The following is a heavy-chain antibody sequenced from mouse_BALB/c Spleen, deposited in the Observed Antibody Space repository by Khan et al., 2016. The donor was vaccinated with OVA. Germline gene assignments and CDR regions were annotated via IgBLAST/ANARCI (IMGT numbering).Heavy chain of an antibody. CDR1: GFSLTNYG. Sequence: VQLKQSGPGLVAPSQSLSITCTVSGFSLTNYGVSWVRQPPGKGLEWLGVIWRDGSTNYHSALISRLSINKDNSKSQVFIKLNSLQTEDTATYYCAIIYYGYDWFAYWGQGTLVTVSA. CDR3: AIIYYGYDWFAY. V-gene: IGHV2-3*01. D-gene: IGHD2-2*01. CDR2: IWRDGST. J-gene: IGHJ3*01.